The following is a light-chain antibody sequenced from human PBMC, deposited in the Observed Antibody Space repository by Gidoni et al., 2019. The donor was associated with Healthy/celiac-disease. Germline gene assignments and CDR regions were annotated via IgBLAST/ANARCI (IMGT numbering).Light chain of an antibody. V-gene: IGKV3-20*01. J-gene: IGKJ2*01. CDR1: QSVSSSY. Sequence: ELVLTQSPGTLSLSLVERDTLSCRASQSVSSSYLAGYQKKTGKAPRLIIYGASSRATGITDRFSGSGSGTYFTLTISRLEHEDFAVYYCQQYGSSPYTFGQGTKLEIK. CDR2: GAS. CDR3: QQYGSSPYT.